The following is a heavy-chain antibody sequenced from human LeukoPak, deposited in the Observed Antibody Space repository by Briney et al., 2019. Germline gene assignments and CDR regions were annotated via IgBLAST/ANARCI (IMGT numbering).Heavy chain of an antibody. V-gene: IGHV4-39*01. CDR1: GGSISSSSYY. CDR2: IYYSGST. Sequence: SETLSLTCTVSGGSISSSSYYWGWIRQPPGKGLEWIGSIYYSGSTYYNPSLKSRVTISVDTSKNQFSLKLSSVTAADTAVYYCARRRLYGDYPRAFDIWGQGTMVTVSS. J-gene: IGHJ3*02. D-gene: IGHD4-17*01. CDR3: ARRRLYGDYPRAFDI.